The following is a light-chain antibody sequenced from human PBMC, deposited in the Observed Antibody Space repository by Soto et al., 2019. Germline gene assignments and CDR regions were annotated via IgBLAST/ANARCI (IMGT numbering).Light chain of an antibody. CDR1: QTVPSNY. Sequence: EIVLKPSPCTLSLPTKDRATVSCMAGQTVPSNYVAWYQHKPGQAPRLLIYAASTRATGIPDRFSGSASGTVFTLTITRLEPEDFAVYYCQQYGTLPLTVGGGTKVDIK. V-gene: IGKV3-20*01. J-gene: IGKJ4*01. CDR2: AAS. CDR3: QQYGTLPLT.